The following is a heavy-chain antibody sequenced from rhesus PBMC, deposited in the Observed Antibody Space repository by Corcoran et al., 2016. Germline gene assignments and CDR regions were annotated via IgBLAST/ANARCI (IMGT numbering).Heavy chain of an antibody. J-gene: IGHJ4*01. D-gene: IGHD3-34*01. CDR3: AKLGVDY. V-gene: IGHV1-111*02. CDR2: VDPAYGEA. Sequence: EVQLVQSGAEVKKPGASVKISCKASGYTFTDYYLHWVRQAPGKGLEWIGRVDPAYGEAIHALKFQDRVTLTADTSTDTAYMELSSLRSEGTAVYYCAKLGVDYWGQGVLVTVSS. CDR1: GYTFTDYY.